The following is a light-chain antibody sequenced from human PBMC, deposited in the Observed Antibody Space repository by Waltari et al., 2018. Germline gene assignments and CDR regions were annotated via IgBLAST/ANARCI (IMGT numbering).Light chain of an antibody. J-gene: IGKJ1*01. CDR1: QGIRND. CDR3: LQDYNYPRT. V-gene: IGKV1-6*01. CDR2: AAS. Sequence: AIHMTQSPSSLSASVGDRVTITCPASQGIRNDLGWYQQKHGKAPKRLIYAASSLQSGVPSRFSGSVSGTDFTLTINSLQPEDFATYYCLQDYNYPRTFGQGTKVEIK.